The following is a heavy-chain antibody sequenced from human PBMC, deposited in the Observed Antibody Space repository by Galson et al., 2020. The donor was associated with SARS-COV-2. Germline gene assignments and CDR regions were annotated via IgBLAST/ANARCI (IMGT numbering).Heavy chain of an antibody. CDR1: GFTFSNYA. Sequence: GESLKISCAASGFTFSNYALSWVRQAPGKGLEWVSAISGSGGSTYYADSVKGRFTISRDNSKNTLYLQMNSLRAEDSAVYYCAKDRGAAAPDYWGQGTLVTVSS. D-gene: IGHD6-13*01. J-gene: IGHJ4*02. CDR3: AKDRGAAAPDY. CDR2: ISGSGGST. V-gene: IGHV3-23*01.